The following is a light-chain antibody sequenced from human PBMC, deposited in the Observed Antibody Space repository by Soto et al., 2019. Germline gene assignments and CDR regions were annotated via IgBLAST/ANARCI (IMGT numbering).Light chain of an antibody. Sequence: QSVLAQPASVSGSPGQSITISCTGTSSDVGGYNYVSWYQQHPGKAPKLMIYEVSNWPSGVSSRFSGSKSGSTASLTISGLQAEDEADYYCSSYTSSSTYVFGTGTKVTVL. CDR3: SSYTSSSTYV. CDR1: SSDVGGYNY. CDR2: EVS. J-gene: IGLJ1*01. V-gene: IGLV2-14*01.